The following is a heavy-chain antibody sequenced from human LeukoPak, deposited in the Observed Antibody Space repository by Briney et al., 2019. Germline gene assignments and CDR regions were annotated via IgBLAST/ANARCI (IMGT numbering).Heavy chain of an antibody. V-gene: IGHV4-30-2*01. CDR2: IYYSGST. D-gene: IGHD3-22*01. CDR1: GGSITSGGYS. J-gene: IGHJ5*02. Sequence: SEALSLTCAVSGGSITSGGYSWSWMRQPPGKGLEWIGYIYYSGSTYYNPSLKSRVTISVDRSKNQFSLKLSSVTAADTAVYYCARDSSGENGVWFDPWGQGTLVTVSS. CDR3: ARDSSGENGVWFDP.